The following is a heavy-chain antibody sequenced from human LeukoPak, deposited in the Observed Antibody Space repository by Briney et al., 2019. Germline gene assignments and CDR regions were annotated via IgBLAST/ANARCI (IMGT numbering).Heavy chain of an antibody. CDR1: GFSLSTSGVG. D-gene: IGHD2-2*01. J-gene: IGHJ4*02. Sequence: SGPTLVKPTQTLTLTCTFSGFSLSTSGVGVGWIRQPPGKALEWLALIYWNDDKWYSPSLKSRLTITKDTSKNQVVLTMTNMDPVDTATYYCAHAPYSSTSKKGLDYWGQGTLVTVSS. V-gene: IGHV2-5*01. CDR3: AHAPYSSTSKKGLDY. CDR2: IYWNDDK.